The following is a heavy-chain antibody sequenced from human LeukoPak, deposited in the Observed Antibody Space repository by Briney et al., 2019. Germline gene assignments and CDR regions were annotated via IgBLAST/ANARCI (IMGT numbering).Heavy chain of an antibody. D-gene: IGHD3-3*01. V-gene: IGHV3-9*01. CDR3: AKDRVFTIFGVVNYYYYGMDV. J-gene: IGHJ6*02. CDR1: GFTFDDYA. Sequence: PGRSLRLSCAASGFTFDDYAMHWVRQAQGKGMEWVSGISWNSGSIGYADSVKGRFTISRDNAKNSLYLQMNSLRAEDTALYYCAKDRVFTIFGVVNYYYYGMDVWGQGTTVTVSS. CDR2: ISWNSGSI.